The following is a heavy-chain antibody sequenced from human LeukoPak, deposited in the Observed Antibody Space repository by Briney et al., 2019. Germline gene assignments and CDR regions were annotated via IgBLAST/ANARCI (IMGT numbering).Heavy chain of an antibody. CDR2: ISYDGSNK. D-gene: IGHD5-12*01. Sequence: PGGSLRLSCAASGFTFSSYAMHWVRQAPGKGLEWVAVISYDGSNKYYADSVKGRFTISRDNSKNTLYLQMNSLRAEDTAVYYCGRETSGYAFDYWGQGTLVTVSS. V-gene: IGHV3-30-3*01. CDR3: GRETSGYAFDY. CDR1: GFTFSSYA. J-gene: IGHJ4*02.